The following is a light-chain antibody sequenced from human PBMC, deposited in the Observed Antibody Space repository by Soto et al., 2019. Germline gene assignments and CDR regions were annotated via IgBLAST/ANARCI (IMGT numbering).Light chain of an antibody. CDR1: QSLLHSNGYNY. CDR3: MQTLQSWT. V-gene: IGKV2-28*01. Sequence: DIVMTQSPLSLPVTPGEPASISCRSSQSLLHSNGYNYLDWYLQKPGQSPQLLIDLGSNRASGVPDRFSGSGSGTDFTLKISRVEDEDVGVYYCMQTLQSWTFGQGTKVEIK. CDR2: LGS. J-gene: IGKJ1*01.